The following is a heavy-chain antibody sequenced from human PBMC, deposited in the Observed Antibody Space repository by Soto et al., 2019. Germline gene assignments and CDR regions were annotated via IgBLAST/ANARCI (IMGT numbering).Heavy chain of an antibody. J-gene: IGHJ6*02. V-gene: IGHV1-18*01. Sequence: QVQLVQSGAEVKKPGASVKVSCKASGYTFTSYGISWVRQAPGQGLEWMGWISAYNGNTNYAQKLQGRVTMTTDTSTSTAYMGRRSLRSDDTAVYYCARGGKYCTNGVCSVYGMDVWGQGTTVTVSS. D-gene: IGHD2-8*01. CDR1: GYTFTSYG. CDR2: ISAYNGNT. CDR3: ARGGKYCTNGVCSVYGMDV.